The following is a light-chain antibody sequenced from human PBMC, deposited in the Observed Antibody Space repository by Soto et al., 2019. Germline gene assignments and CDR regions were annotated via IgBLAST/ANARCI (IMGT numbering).Light chain of an antibody. CDR3: QQYDSYPLT. Sequence: DLQMTQSPSTLSAFVGDRVTITCRASQSISNWLAWYQEKPGKAPNVLIFDVAKLQSGVPSRFSGSGSGTEFTLTISSLQPDDFATYYCQQYDSYPLTFGGGTQVDIK. V-gene: IGKV1-5*01. CDR1: QSISNW. J-gene: IGKJ4*01. CDR2: DVA.